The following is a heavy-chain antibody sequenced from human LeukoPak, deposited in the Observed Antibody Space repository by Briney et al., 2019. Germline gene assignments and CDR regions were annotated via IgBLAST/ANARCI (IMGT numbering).Heavy chain of an antibody. Sequence: SETLSLTYTVSGGSMSNYYWSWIRQPPGKGLEWIGYIYYTGSTSYNPSLQSRVTISLDTSKNQFSLKLTSVTAADTAMYYCARFRAMDVWGQGTTVTVSS. CDR3: ARFRAMDV. CDR1: GGSMSNYY. CDR2: IYYTGST. D-gene: IGHD3-10*01. V-gene: IGHV4-59*01. J-gene: IGHJ6*02.